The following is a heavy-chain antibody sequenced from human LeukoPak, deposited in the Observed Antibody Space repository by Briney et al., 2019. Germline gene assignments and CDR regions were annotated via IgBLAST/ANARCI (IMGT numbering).Heavy chain of an antibody. Sequence: GGSLRLSCAPSGFTFSNYGMHWVRQAPDKGLEWVAFIQYDGTNKYYADSVKGRFTISRDNSKNTLYLQMNSLRAEDTAVYYCAKDQEAVITLFYYGMDVWGQGTTVTVSS. V-gene: IGHV3-30*02. D-gene: IGHD3-16*01. CDR1: GFTFSNYG. CDR2: IQYDGTNK. CDR3: AKDQEAVITLFYYGMDV. J-gene: IGHJ6*02.